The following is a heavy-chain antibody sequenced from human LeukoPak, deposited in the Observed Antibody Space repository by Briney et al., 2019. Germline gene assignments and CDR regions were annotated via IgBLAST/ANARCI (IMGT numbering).Heavy chain of an antibody. CDR1: GFTFSTYG. Sequence: PGGSLRLSCAASGFTFSTYGMHWVRQAPGKGLEWVAGIRNDGSVKHYIDSVNGRFTISRDNSKNMLYLQMNSLRVEDTAVYYCARGIVVVVAATREFGDYWGQGTLVTVSS. J-gene: IGHJ4*02. V-gene: IGHV3-33*08. D-gene: IGHD2-15*01. CDR2: IRNDGSVK. CDR3: ARGIVVVVAATREFGDY.